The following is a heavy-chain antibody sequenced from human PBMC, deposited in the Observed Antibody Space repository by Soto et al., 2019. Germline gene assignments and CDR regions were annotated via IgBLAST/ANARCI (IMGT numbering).Heavy chain of an antibody. D-gene: IGHD3-9*01. V-gene: IGHV3-15*01. CDR3: TTAVDYDILTGYSG. CDR1: GFTFSNAW. Sequence: RLSCAASGFTFSNAWMSWVRQAPGKGLEWVGRIKSKTDGGTTDYAAPVKGRFTISRDDSKNTLYLQMNSLKTEDTAVYYCTTAVDYDILTGYSGWGQGTQVTVSS. J-gene: IGHJ4*02. CDR2: IKSKTDGGTT.